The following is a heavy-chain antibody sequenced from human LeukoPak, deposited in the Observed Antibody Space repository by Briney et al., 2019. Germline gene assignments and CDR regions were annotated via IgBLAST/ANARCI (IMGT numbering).Heavy chain of an antibody. CDR3: ARDLAGEGDYFDY. V-gene: IGHV3-7*01. CDR2: IKQDGSEK. D-gene: IGHD6-19*01. J-gene: IGHJ4*02. Sequence: GGSLRLSCAASGFTFSTYWMTWVRQAPGKGLEWVANIKQDGSEKYYVDSVKGRFTISRDNAKNSLYLQMNSLRAEDTAVYYCARDLAGEGDYFDYWGQGTLVTVSS. CDR1: GFTFSTYW.